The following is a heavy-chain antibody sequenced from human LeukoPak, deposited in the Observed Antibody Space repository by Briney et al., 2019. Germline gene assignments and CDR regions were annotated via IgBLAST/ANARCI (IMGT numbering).Heavy chain of an antibody. V-gene: IGHV3-23*01. CDR2: ISGSGGST. CDR1: GFTYSRYA. CDR3: AKGSSWYPGYFDY. Sequence: GGSLRLSCEASGFTYSRYAMNWVRQAPGKGLEWVSAISGSGGSTYYADSVKGRFTISRDNSKNTLYLQMNSLRAEDTAVYYCAKGSSWYPGYFDYWGQGTLVTVSS. J-gene: IGHJ4*02. D-gene: IGHD6-13*01.